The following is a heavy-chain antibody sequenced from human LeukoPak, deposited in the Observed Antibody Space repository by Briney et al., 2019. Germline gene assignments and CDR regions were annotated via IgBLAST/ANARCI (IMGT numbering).Heavy chain of an antibody. D-gene: IGHD5-24*01. V-gene: IGHV1-69*05. Sequence: SVKVSCKASGGTFSSYAISWVRQAPGLGLEWMGRIIPIFGTANYAQKFQGRVTITTDESTSTAYMELSSLRSEDTAVYYCAKSGVEMATIRHETDYWGQGTLVTVSS. CDR3: AKSGVEMATIRHETDY. CDR2: IIPIFGTA. CDR1: GGTFSSYA. J-gene: IGHJ4*02.